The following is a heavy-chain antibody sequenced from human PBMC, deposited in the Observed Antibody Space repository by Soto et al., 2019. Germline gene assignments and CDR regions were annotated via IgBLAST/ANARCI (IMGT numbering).Heavy chain of an antibody. D-gene: IGHD1-20*01. CDR3: ARDITGTFYYYYGMDV. Sequence: GGSPRLSCAASGFTFSSYAMHWVRQAPGKGLEWVAVISYDGSNKYYADSVKGRFTISRDNSKNTLYLQMNSLRAEDTAVYYCARDITGTFYYYYGMDVWGQGTTVTVSS. CDR1: GFTFSSYA. J-gene: IGHJ6*02. CDR2: ISYDGSNK. V-gene: IGHV3-30-3*01.